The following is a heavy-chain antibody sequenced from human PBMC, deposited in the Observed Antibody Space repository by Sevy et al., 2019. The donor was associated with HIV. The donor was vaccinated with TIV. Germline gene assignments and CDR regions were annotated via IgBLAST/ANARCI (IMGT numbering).Heavy chain of an antibody. CDR2: VKSKTDGATT. Sequence: GGSLRLSCAASEFTFNYAWMNWVRQAPGKGLEWVGRVKSKTDGATTDYAAPVKGRFAISRDDSKNTLYLQMNSLKFEDTAVYYCTTGRFRISAAGMDVWGQGTTVTVSS. V-gene: IGHV3-15*01. J-gene: IGHJ6*02. D-gene: IGHD3-3*01. CDR1: EFTFNYAW. CDR3: TTGRFRISAAGMDV.